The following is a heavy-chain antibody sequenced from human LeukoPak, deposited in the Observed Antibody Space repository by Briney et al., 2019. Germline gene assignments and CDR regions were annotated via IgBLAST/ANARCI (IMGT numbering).Heavy chain of an antibody. V-gene: IGHV1-3*01. J-gene: IGHJ6*02. D-gene: IGHD2/OR15-2a*01. CDR3: ARGSIFPRYGMDV. CDR1: GYTFTGYY. CDR2: INDESGGT. Sequence: ASVKVSCKASGYTFTGYYMHWLRQAPGQRLEWMGWINDESGGTKLSEKFQGRLTIVRDTSANTASMELSSLRSEDTAVYYCARGSIFPRYGMDVWGQGTTVTVSS.